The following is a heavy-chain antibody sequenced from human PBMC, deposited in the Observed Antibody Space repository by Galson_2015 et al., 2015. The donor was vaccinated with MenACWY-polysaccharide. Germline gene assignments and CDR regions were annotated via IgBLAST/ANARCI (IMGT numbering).Heavy chain of an antibody. Sequence: SLRLSCAASGFTFSSYSMNWVRQAPGKGLEWVSYISSGGTIYYADSVKGGFTISRDNAKNSLYLQMNSLRDNDTAVYYCARVLQGLEGATPYYWGQGALVTVSS. D-gene: IGHD1-26*01. CDR3: ARVLQGLEGATPYY. J-gene: IGHJ4*02. CDR2: ISSGGTI. V-gene: IGHV3-48*02. CDR1: GFTFSSYS.